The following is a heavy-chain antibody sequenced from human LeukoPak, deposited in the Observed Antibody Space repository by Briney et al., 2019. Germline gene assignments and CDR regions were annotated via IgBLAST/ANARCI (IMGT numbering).Heavy chain of an antibody. CDR1: GYTFTSYY. J-gene: IGHJ4*02. CDR2: VNPSGGST. CDR3: ARATLSDYYFNY. Sequence: ASVKVSCKASGYTFTSYYMHWVRQAPGQGLEWMGIVNPSGGSTSYAQKFQGRVTMTRDTSTNTVYMELSSLRSEDTAVYFCARATLSDYYFNYWGQGTLVTVSS. V-gene: IGHV1-46*01.